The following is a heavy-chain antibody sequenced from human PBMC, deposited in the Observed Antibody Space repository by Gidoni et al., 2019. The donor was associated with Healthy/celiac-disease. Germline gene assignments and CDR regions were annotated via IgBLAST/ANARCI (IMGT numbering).Heavy chain of an antibody. V-gene: IGHV3-7*04. CDR3: AMDYYYDSSGYYIDAFDI. Sequence: EVQLVESGGGLVQPGGSLRVSCAASSFTFSSDWNSWVRQAPGKGLECVVNRKQDGSETFYVDSVTGRFTISRDNAKNSLYLQMNSMRAEDTAVYYCAMDYYYDSSGYYIDAFDIWGQGTMVTVSS. D-gene: IGHD3-22*01. CDR2: RKQDGSET. CDR1: SFTFSSDW. J-gene: IGHJ3*02.